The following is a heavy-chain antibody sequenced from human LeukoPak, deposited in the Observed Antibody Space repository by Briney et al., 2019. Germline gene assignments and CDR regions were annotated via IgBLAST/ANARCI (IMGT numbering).Heavy chain of an antibody. Sequence: GGSLGLSCAASGFTFSSYWMHWVRQAPGKGLVWVSRIKSDGSTNYADSVKGRFTISRDNAKNTVSLQMNSLRAEDTGVYYCARAPSEIGGYYPEYFRHWGQGTLVTVSS. J-gene: IGHJ1*01. CDR1: GFTFSSYW. CDR2: IKSDGST. CDR3: ARAPSEIGGYYPEYFRH. V-gene: IGHV3-74*01. D-gene: IGHD3-22*01.